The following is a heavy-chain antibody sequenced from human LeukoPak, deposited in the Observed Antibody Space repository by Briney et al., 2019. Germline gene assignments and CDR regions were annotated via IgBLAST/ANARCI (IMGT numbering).Heavy chain of an antibody. CDR3: ARGSNWSFDY. D-gene: IGHD6-13*01. J-gene: IGHJ4*02. CDR2: TYYRSKWYN. CDR1: GDXVSSNTPA. V-gene: IGHV6-1*01. Sequence: SQTLSLTCAISGDXVSSNTPAWNWIRQSPSRGLEWLGRTYYRSKWYNNYAESVKSRISINPDTSKNQFSLQLNSVTPEDTAVYYCARGSNWSFDYWGQGTLVTVCS.